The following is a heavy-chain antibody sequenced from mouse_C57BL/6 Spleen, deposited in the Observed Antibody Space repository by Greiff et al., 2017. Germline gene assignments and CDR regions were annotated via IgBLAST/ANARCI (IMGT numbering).Heavy chain of an antibody. CDR1: GYTFTSYW. Sequence: QVQLKQSGAELVKPGASVKMSCKASGYTFTSYWITWVKQRPGQGLEWIGDIYPGSGSTNYNEKFKSKATLTVDTSSSTAYMQLSSLTSEDSAVYYCARESYYSNYDAMDYWGQGTSVTVSS. CDR3: ARESYYSNYDAMDY. J-gene: IGHJ4*01. V-gene: IGHV1-55*01. CDR2: IYPGSGST. D-gene: IGHD2-5*01.